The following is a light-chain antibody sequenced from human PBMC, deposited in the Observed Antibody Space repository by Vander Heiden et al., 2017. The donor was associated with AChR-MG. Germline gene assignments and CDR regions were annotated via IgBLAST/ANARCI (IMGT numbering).Light chain of an antibody. CDR3: QQSYSSPLT. J-gene: IGKJ3*01. CDR2: VAS. V-gene: IGKV1-39*01. Sequence: DIKMTHSPSSLSASVGDRVTLPCRASQSISSYLNWYQQKPGKDPKLLIYVASSLQSGVPSSFSGSGSGTDVTLTISSLQPEEFATYYCQQSYSSPLTFGPGTKVDIK. CDR1: QSISSY.